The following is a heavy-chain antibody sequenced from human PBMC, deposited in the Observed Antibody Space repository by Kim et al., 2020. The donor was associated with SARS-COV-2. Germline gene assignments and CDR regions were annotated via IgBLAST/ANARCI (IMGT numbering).Heavy chain of an antibody. Sequence: GGSLRLSCAASGFTFSSYWMSWVRQAPGKGLEWVANIKQDGSVKYYVDSVKGRFIISRDNARYSLFLQMNSLRDEDTAVYYCARAIDYSSGWDKYWGQGTLVTVSS. V-gene: IGHV3-7*03. D-gene: IGHD6-19*01. CDR1: GFTFSSYW. J-gene: IGHJ4*02. CDR3: ARAIDYSSGWDKY. CDR2: IKQDGSVK.